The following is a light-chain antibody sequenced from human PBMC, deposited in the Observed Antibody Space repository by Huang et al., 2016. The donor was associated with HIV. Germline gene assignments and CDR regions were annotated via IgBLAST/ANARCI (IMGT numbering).Light chain of an antibody. Sequence: DIQMTQSPSSLSASVGDRDTITCQASQDITNYLNWYQQKPGKAPKLLIYDASNLETGVPSRFSGSGSGTDFTCTISSLQPEDIATYYCQQYDNLPLTFGGGTKVEIK. J-gene: IGKJ4*01. CDR2: DAS. CDR3: QQYDNLPLT. CDR1: QDITNY. V-gene: IGKV1-33*01.